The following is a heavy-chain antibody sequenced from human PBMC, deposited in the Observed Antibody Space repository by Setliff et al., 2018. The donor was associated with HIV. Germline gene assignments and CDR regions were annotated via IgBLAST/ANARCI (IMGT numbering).Heavy chain of an antibody. D-gene: IGHD1-26*01. CDR2: IKTKPDNYAT. J-gene: IGHJ4*02. CDR3: AKGHSGSYYNILGY. CDR1: GFTFSDSA. V-gene: IGHV3-73*01. Sequence: PGGSLRLSCAASGFTFSDSAIHWVRQASGKGLEWVGRIKTKPDNYATAYGASVKGRFTISRDDSKNMAYLQMNSLRAEDTAVYYCAKGHSGSYYNILGYWGQGTLVTAPQ.